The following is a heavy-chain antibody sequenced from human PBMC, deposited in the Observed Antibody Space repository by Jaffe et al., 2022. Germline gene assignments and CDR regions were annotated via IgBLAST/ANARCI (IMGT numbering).Heavy chain of an antibody. V-gene: IGHV3-7*05. J-gene: IGHJ4*02. CDR1: GFTFSSYW. CDR3: ARLMLTFGGIIYY. CDR2: IKQDGSEK. D-gene: IGHD3-16*01. Sequence: EVQLVESGGGLVQPGGSLRLSCAASGFTFSSYWMSWVRQTPGKGLEWVANIKQDGSEKNYVDSVKGRFTISRDNAKNSLHLQMNNLRAEDTAVYYCARLMLTFGGIIYYWGQGSLVTVSS.